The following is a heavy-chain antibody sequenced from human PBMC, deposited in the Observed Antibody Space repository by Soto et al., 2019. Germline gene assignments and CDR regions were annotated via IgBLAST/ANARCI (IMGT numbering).Heavy chain of an antibody. J-gene: IGHJ6*02. Sequence: GGSLRLSCAASGFTFSNAWMSWVRQAPGKGLEWVGRIKSKTDGGTTDYAAPVKGRFTISRDDSKNTLYLQMNSLKTEDTAVYYCTXDLRSFVEWSTPDDYYYGMDVWGQGTTVTVSS. V-gene: IGHV3-15*01. CDR2: IKSKTDGGTT. CDR1: GFTFSNAW. CDR3: TXDLRSFVEWSTPDDYYYGMDV. D-gene: IGHD3-3*01.